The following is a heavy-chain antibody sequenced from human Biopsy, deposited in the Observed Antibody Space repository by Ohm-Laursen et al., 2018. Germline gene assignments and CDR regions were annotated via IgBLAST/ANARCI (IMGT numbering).Heavy chain of an antibody. J-gene: IGHJ2*01. CDR3: ARDRGYYSDRTVPGYFDL. CDR1: GDSISSSNFY. D-gene: IGHD3-22*01. CDR2: MHNSGST. V-gene: IGHV4-39*02. Sequence: TLSLTCTVSGDSISSSNFYWAWIRQPPGKGLEWIGSMHNSGSTYYNPSLKSRVTISIDASKNHFSLRLRSVTPADTAIYYCARDRGYYSDRTVPGYFDLWGRGTLVTVSS.